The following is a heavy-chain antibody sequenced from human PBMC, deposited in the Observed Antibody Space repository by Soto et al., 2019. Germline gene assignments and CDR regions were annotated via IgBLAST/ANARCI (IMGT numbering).Heavy chain of an antibody. D-gene: IGHD3-3*01. Sequence: GGSLRLSCAASGFTFSSYDMHWVRQATGKGLEWVSAIGTAGDTYYPGSVKGRFTISRENAKNSLYLQMNSLRAEDTAVYYCARGGALRYDFWSGYPDFNYYYGMDVWGQGT. J-gene: IGHJ6*02. V-gene: IGHV3-13*01. CDR2: IGTAGDT. CDR1: GFTFSSYD. CDR3: ARGGALRYDFWSGYPDFNYYYGMDV.